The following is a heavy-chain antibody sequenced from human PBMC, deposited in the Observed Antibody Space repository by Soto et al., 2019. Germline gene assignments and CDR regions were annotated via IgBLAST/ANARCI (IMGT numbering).Heavy chain of an antibody. CDR2: INHSGST. Sequence: NPSETLSLTCAVYGWSFSGYYWSWIRQPPGKGLEWIGEINHSGSTNYNPSLKSRVTISVDTSKNQFSLKLSSVTAADTAVYYCARGRSGRYCSSTSCYGNWFDPWGQGTLVTVSS. CDR1: GWSFSGYY. J-gene: IGHJ5*02. D-gene: IGHD2-2*01. V-gene: IGHV4-34*01. CDR3: ARGRSGRYCSSTSCYGNWFDP.